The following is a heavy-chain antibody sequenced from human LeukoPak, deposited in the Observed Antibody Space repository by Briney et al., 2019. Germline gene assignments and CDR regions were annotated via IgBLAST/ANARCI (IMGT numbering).Heavy chain of an antibody. CDR2: VYSSGST. CDR3: ARFAYCGGHCWYYFDY. Sequence: SETLSLTCTVSGGSISSYYWSWIRQPPGKGLEWIGYVYSSGSTNYNPSLKSRITISVDTSKNQFSLKLSSVTAADTAVYYCARFAYCGGHCWYYFDYWGQGSLVTVSS. V-gene: IGHV4-59*01. J-gene: IGHJ4*02. D-gene: IGHD2-21*02. CDR1: GGSISSYY.